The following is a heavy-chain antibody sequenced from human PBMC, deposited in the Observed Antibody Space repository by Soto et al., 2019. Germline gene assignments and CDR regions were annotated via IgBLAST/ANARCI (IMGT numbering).Heavy chain of an antibody. CDR1: GYSISSGYY. CDR3: ARDRGYSGSGSYYCDY. J-gene: IGHJ4*02. D-gene: IGHD3-10*01. V-gene: IGHV4-38-2*01. CDR2: ISHSGST. Sequence: SETLSLTCAVSGYSISSGYYWGWIRQPPGKGLEWIGTISHSGSTYYNPSLKSRVTISVDTSKNQFSLKLTSVTAADTAVYFCARDRGYSGSGSYYCDYRGLGTLVTVS.